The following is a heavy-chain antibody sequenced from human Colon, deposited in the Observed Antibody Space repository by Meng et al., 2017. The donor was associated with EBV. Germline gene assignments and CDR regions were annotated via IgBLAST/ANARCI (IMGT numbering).Heavy chain of an antibody. D-gene: IGHD2-21*01. CDR3: ASFDHIPRRNYFDY. Sequence: VQLQESGPGLVEPSQTLSLTCTVAGGSMSSGNYYWSWIRQPPGKGLEWIGYIHHSGSAYYNPSLKSRVSISVDTSKNQFSLNLNSMTAADTAVNYCASFDHIPRRNYFDYWGQGTLVTVSS. J-gene: IGHJ4*02. CDR2: IHHSGSA. V-gene: IGHV4-30-4*01. CDR1: GGSMSSGNYY.